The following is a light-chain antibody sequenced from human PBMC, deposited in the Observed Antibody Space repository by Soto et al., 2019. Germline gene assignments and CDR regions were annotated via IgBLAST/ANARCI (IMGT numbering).Light chain of an antibody. J-gene: IGKJ1*01. V-gene: IGKV3-15*01. CDR1: QSISDT. CDR2: GAS. Sequence: EIVVTQSPATLSVSPGGRATLSCRASQSISDTLAWYQQKPGQAPRLLIHGASTRAPGFPARFSGSGSGTDFTHTISSLQSEDFAVYYCQQYDNWPWTFGQGTKVDIK. CDR3: QQYDNWPWT.